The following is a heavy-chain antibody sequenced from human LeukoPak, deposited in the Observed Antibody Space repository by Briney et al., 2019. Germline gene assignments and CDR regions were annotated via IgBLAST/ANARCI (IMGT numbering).Heavy chain of an antibody. CDR3: ARVAYGSGSYYPYYYYYYMDV. V-gene: IGHV3-21*04. CDR1: GFTFSSYS. Sequence: GGSLRLSCAASGFTFSSYSMNWVRQAPGKGLEWVSSISSSSSYIYYADSVKGRFTISRDNAKNSLYLQMNSLRAEDTAVYYCARVAYGSGSYYPYYYYYYMDVWGKGTTVTISS. J-gene: IGHJ6*03. D-gene: IGHD3-10*01. CDR2: ISSSSSYI.